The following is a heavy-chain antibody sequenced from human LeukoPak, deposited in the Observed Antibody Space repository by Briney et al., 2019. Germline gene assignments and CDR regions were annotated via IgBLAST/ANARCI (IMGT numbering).Heavy chain of an antibody. Sequence: GGSLRLSRSASGFTFSTYNMNWVRQAPGKGLEWVSFIGTSSGAIYYAVSVKGRFTISRDDAKKSLYLQMNSLRGEDTAVYYCARNLDSWGQGALVTVSS. CDR3: ARNLDS. J-gene: IGHJ5*01. CDR2: IGTSSGAI. V-gene: IGHV3-48*01. CDR1: GFTFSTYN.